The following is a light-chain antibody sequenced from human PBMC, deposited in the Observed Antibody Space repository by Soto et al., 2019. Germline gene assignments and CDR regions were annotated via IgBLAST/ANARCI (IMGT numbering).Light chain of an antibody. J-gene: IGKJ5*01. CDR2: GAS. CDR3: QQYSRSPPIT. CDR1: QSVTSD. Sequence: ETVMTQSPATLSVSPGESATLSCRASQSVTSDLAWYQQKPAQAPRLLIYGASSRATGIPDRFSGSGSGTDFTLTINSLEPEDFAVYYCQQYSRSPPITFGQGTRLEIK. V-gene: IGKV3-20*01.